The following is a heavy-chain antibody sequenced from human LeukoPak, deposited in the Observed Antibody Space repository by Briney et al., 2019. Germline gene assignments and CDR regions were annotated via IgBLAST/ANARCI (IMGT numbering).Heavy chain of an antibody. Sequence: SETLSLTCIVSGGSINSINYYWGWIRQPPGKGLEWIGATYYAGNSYCNPSLKSRLTISRDTSKNQFSLKLTSVTASDTAVYYCARHQPGGGSGTKLPDYWGQGILVTVSS. J-gene: IGHJ4*02. V-gene: IGHV4-39*01. CDR3: ARHQPGGGSGTKLPDY. CDR1: GGSINSINYY. CDR2: TYYAGNS. D-gene: IGHD3-10*01.